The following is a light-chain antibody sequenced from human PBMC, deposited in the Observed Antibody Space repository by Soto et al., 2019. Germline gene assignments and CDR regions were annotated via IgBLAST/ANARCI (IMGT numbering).Light chain of an antibody. CDR3: QSFDTSLSGLLV. CDR1: SSNIGAGYD. J-gene: IGLJ2*01. Sequence: QSVLTQPPSVSGAPGQRVTISCTGSSSNIGAGYDVHWYKQLPGTAPKLLIYDNNNRPSGVPDRFSGSKSDTSASLAITGLQAEDEADYYCQSFDTSLSGLLVFGGGTKVTV. V-gene: IGLV1-40*01. CDR2: DNN.